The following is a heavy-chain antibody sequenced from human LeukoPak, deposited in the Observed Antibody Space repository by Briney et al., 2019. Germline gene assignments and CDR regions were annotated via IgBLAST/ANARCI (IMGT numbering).Heavy chain of an antibody. CDR3: VTGGGYYYDH. CDR1: GFPFSTYG. Sequence: PGRSRRLSCAASGFPFSTYGLHWVRQAPGKGLEWVAVTHADAIHGNNKYYADSVKGRFTISRDNSKNTFYLHMDSLRAEDTAVYFCVTGGGYYYDHWGQGTLVIVSS. CDR2: THADAIHGNNK. V-gene: IGHV3-33*01. D-gene: IGHD3-22*01. J-gene: IGHJ4*02.